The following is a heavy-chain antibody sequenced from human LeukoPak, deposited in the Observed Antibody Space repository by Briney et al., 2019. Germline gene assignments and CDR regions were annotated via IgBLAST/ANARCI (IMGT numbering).Heavy chain of an antibody. CDR3: AGDLTSRYDFWSGYYNGAFDI. CDR1: GGSISSYY. J-gene: IGHJ3*02. Sequence: SETLSLTCTVSGGSISSYYWSWIRQPPGKGLEWIGYIYYSGSTNYNPSLKSRVTISVDTSKNQFSLKLSSVTAADTAVYYCAGDLTSRYDFWSGYYNGAFDIWGQGTMVTVSS. V-gene: IGHV4-59*01. D-gene: IGHD3-3*01. CDR2: IYYSGST.